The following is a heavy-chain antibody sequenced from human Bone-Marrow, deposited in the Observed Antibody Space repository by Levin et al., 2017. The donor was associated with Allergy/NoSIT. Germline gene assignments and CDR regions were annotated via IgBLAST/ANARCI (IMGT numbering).Heavy chain of an antibody. Sequence: SQTLSLTCTVSGGSIRTGGYYWSWIRQHPGKGLEWIGHIYYSGNTYYNPSLNSRVTISVDRSKNQFSLKMTSASAADTAVYFCARGRYSDWLLDYWGQGTLVTVSS. D-gene: IGHD3-9*01. CDR2: IYYSGNT. CDR1: GGSIRTGGYY. CDR3: ARGRYSDWLLDY. V-gene: IGHV4-31*03. J-gene: IGHJ4*02.